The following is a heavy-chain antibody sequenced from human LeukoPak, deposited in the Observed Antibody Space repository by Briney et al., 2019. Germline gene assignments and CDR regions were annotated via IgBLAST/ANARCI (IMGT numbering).Heavy chain of an antibody. Sequence: SETLSLTCTVSGGSISSGGYYWSWIRQHPGKGLEWIGYIYYSGSTYYNPSLKSRVTISVDTSKNQFSLKLSSVTAADTAVYYCARMVGALDAFDIWGQGTMVTVPS. J-gene: IGHJ3*02. V-gene: IGHV4-31*03. CDR1: GGSISSGGYY. CDR3: ARMVGALDAFDI. CDR2: IYYSGST. D-gene: IGHD1-26*01.